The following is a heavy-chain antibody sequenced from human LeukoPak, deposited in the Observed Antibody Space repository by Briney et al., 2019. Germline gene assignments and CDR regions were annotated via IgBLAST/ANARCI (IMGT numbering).Heavy chain of an antibody. CDR3: ARHGYGSGNYCDY. Sequence: PGGSLRLSCAASGFTFSSYAMHWVRQAPGKGLEWVAVISYDGSNKYYADSVKGRFTISRDNSKNTLYLQMNSLRAEDTAVYYCARHGYGSGNYCDYWGQGTLVTVSS. CDR1: GFTFSSYA. D-gene: IGHD3-10*01. V-gene: IGHV3-30-3*01. J-gene: IGHJ4*02. CDR2: ISYDGSNK.